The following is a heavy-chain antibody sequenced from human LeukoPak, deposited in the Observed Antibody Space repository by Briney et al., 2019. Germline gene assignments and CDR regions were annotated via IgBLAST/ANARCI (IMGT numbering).Heavy chain of an antibody. CDR3: ARPGYSGSLEY. CDR2: IYPADSDT. J-gene: IGHJ4*02. V-gene: IGHV5-51*01. CDR1: GYAFTTNW. D-gene: IGHD1-26*01. Sequence: RGESLKISCKGSGYAFTTNWIGWVRQMPGKGLEWMGIIYPADSDTRYSPSFQGQVTISADKSISTAYLQWNSLKALDTAMYYCARPGYSGSLEYWGQGTLVTVSS.